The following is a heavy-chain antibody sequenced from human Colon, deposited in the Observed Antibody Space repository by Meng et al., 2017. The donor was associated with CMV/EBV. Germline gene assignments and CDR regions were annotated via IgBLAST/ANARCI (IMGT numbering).Heavy chain of an antibody. D-gene: IGHD1-1*01. CDR1: GDSLRGHY. CDR3: ARGDGHATNNSLDH. J-gene: IGHJ4*02. CDR2: VYYSGSA. V-gene: IGHV4-59*11. Sequence: GSLRLSCTVSGDSLRGHYWSWMRQPPGKGLEWVGYVYYSGSATYSPSLRSRITISVDTSRNKISLNLRYMTAADTAMYFCARGDGHATNNSLDHWGQGTLVTVSS.